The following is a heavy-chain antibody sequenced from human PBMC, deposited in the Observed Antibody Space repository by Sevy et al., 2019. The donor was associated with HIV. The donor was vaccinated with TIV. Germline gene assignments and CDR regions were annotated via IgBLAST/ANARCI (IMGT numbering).Heavy chain of an antibody. CDR3: AKDIDAGYSSSWPSYYYYGMDV. D-gene: IGHD6-13*01. V-gene: IGHV3-43*01. J-gene: IGHJ6*02. Sequence: GGSLRLSCAASGFTFDDYTMHWVRQAPGKGLEWVSLISWDGGSTYYADSVKGRFTISRDNSKNSLYLQMKSLRTEDTALYYCAKDIDAGYSSSWPSYYYYGMDVWGQWTTVTVSS. CDR2: ISWDGGST. CDR1: GFTFDDYT.